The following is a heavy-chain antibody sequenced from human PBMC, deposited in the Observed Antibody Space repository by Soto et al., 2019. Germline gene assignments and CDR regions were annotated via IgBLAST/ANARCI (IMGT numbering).Heavy chain of an antibody. CDR1: GGTFSSYT. Sequence: QVQLVQSGAEVKKPGSSVKVSCKASGGTFSSYTISWVRQAPGQGLEWMGRIIPILGIANYAQKFQGRVTITADKSTSTAYMELSSLRSEDTAVYYCARASEDGYKDYYYGMDVWGQGTTVTVSS. V-gene: IGHV1-69*02. D-gene: IGHD5-12*01. CDR3: ARASEDGYKDYYYGMDV. CDR2: IIPILGIA. J-gene: IGHJ6*02.